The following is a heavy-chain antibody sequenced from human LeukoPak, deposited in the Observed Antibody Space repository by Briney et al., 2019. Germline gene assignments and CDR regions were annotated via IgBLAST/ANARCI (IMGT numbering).Heavy chain of an antibody. V-gene: IGHV1-8*01. CDR3: ALSIAARPYWFDP. D-gene: IGHD6-6*01. CDR2: MNLNSGNT. CDR1: GYTFTSYD. Sequence: GSSVKVSCKASGYTFTSYDINWVRQATGQGLEWMGWMNLNSGNTGYAQKFQGRVTMTRNTSISTAYMELSSLRSEDTAVYYCALSIAARPYWFDPWGQGTLVTVSS. J-gene: IGHJ5*02.